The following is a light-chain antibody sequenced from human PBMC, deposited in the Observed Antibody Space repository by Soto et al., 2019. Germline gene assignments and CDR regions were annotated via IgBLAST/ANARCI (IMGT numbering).Light chain of an antibody. V-gene: IGLV2-23*02. J-gene: IGLJ3*02. CDR1: SSDVGSYNL. CDR2: EVS. CDR3: CSYAGSRHWL. Sequence: QSVLTQPASVSGSPGQSITISCTGTSSDVGSYNLVSWYQQHPGKAPKVMLYEVSKRPSGVSDRFSGSKSGNTASLTISGLQAEDESEYYCCSYAGSRHWLFGGGTKLTVL.